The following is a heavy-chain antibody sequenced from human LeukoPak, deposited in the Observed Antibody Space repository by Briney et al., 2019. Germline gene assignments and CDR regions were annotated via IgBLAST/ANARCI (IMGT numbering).Heavy chain of an antibody. V-gene: IGHV4-34*01. D-gene: IGHD6-13*01. CDR3: ARRSGLAAAGTIYYFDY. J-gene: IGHJ4*02. CDR2: INHSGST. Sequence: SETLSLTCAVYGGSFSGYYWSWIRQPPGKGLEWIGEINHSGSTNYNPSLKSRVTISVNTSKNQFSLKLSSVTAADTAVYYCARRSGLAAAGTIYYFDYWGQGTLVTVSS. CDR1: GGSFSGYY.